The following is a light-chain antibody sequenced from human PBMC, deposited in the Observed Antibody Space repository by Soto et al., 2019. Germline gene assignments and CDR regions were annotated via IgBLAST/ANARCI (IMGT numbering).Light chain of an antibody. V-gene: IGLV2-14*01. CDR3: SSYTSSSLYV. CDR2: DVS. J-gene: IGLJ1*01. Sequence: QSALTQPASVSXSPGQSITISCTGTSSDVGGYNYVSWYQQHPGKAPKLMIYDVSNRPSGVSNRFSGSKSGNTASLTISGLQAEDEADYYCSSYTSSSLYVFGTGTKLTVL. CDR1: SSDVGGYNY.